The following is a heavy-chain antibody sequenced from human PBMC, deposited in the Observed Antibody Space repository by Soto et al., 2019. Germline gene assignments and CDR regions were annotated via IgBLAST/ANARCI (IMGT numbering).Heavy chain of an antibody. CDR3: AKGDVLRYFDWHTLDY. V-gene: IGHV3-23*01. CDR2: ISGNGGST. Sequence: GGSLKLSCAASGFTFSSYAMSWVRQAPGKGLEWVSAISGNGGSTYYAASVKVRFTISRENSKNTLYLQMNSLRAEDTAVYYCAKGDVLRYFDWHTLDYWGQGTLVTVSS. D-gene: IGHD3-9*01. J-gene: IGHJ4*02. CDR1: GFTFSSYA.